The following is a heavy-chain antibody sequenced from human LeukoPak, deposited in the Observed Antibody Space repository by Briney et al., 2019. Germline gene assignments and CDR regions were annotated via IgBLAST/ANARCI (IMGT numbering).Heavy chain of an antibody. D-gene: IGHD5-18*01. J-gene: IGHJ4*02. Sequence: PGGSLRLSCAASGFTFSSYTMNWVRQAPGKGLQWVSTVSASSNIHYSESVKCRFTISRDNARNSLYLQMNSLRDEDTAVYYCVRDALHTAHFDYWGQGTLVTVSS. CDR2: VSASSNI. CDR1: GFTFSSYT. CDR3: VRDALHTAHFDY. V-gene: IGHV3-48*02.